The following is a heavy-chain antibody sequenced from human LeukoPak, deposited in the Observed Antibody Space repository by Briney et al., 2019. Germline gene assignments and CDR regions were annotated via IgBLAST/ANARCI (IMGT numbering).Heavy chain of an antibody. CDR2: ISAYNGHT. J-gene: IGHJ6*02. D-gene: IGHD1-1*01. CDR1: GYTFTSYG. CDR3: ARDFGRFATAGNYYYYGMDV. Sequence: ASVKVSCKASGYTFTSYGISWVRQAPGQGLKWMGWISAYNGHTNYAQKLQGRVTMTTDTSTTTAYMELRSLRSDDTVVYYCARDFGRFATAGNYYYYGMDVWGQGTTVTVSS. V-gene: IGHV1-18*01.